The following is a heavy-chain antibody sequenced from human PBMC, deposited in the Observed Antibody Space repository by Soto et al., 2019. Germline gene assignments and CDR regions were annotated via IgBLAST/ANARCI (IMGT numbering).Heavy chain of an antibody. CDR3: ARGSGSSYYYYGMDV. CDR2: IYSGGST. J-gene: IGHJ6*02. V-gene: IGHV3-53*01. CDR1: GFTVSSNY. D-gene: IGHD1-26*01. Sequence: HPGGSLRLSCAASGFTVSSNYMSWVRQAPGKGLEWVSVIYSGGSTYYADSVKGRFTISRDNSKNTLYLQMNSLRAEDTAVYYCARGSGSSYYYYGMDVWGQGTTVTVS.